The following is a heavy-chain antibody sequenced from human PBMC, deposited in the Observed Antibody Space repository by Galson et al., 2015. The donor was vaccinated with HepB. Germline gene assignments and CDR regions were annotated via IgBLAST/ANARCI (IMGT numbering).Heavy chain of an antibody. J-gene: IGHJ5*02. CDR3: ARDLGGPNWFDPWT. Sequence: SVKVSCKASGGTFSSYAISWVRQAPGQGLEWMGGIIPIFGTANYAQKFQGRVTITADESTSTAYMELSSLRSEDTAVYYCARDLGGPNWFDPWTWGQGTLVTVSS. CDR1: GGTFSSYA. D-gene: IGHD1-1*01. CDR2: IIPIFGTA. V-gene: IGHV1-69*13.